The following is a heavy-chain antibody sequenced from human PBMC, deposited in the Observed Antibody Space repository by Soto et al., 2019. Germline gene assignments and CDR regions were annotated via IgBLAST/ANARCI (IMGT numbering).Heavy chain of an antibody. Sequence: VQLLESGGGLIQPGGSLRLSCAASGFTFDTYAMSWVRQAPGKGLEWVSLIRNNGTSTYYADSVEGRFTVSTDYSKNTVYLHMSRLRVEDTAVYYCAKDHDSNGYPIFDYWGQGTLVTVSS. CDR2: IRNNGTST. CDR1: GFTFDTYA. CDR3: AKDHDSNGYPIFDY. J-gene: IGHJ4*02. V-gene: IGHV3-23*01. D-gene: IGHD3-22*01.